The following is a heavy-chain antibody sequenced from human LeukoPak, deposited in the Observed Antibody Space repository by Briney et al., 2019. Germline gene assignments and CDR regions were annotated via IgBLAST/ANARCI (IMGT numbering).Heavy chain of an antibody. CDR1: GGSINSYY. Sequence: SETLSLTCNVSGGSINSYYWSWIRQPPGKGLDWIAYIYYSGSTNYNPSLKSRVTISVDTSKNQFSLKLSSVTAADTAVYYCARLIGGVSEYYFDYWGQGTLVTVSS. CDR3: ARLIGGVSEYYFDY. CDR2: IYYSGST. J-gene: IGHJ4*02. V-gene: IGHV4-59*08. D-gene: IGHD3-16*01.